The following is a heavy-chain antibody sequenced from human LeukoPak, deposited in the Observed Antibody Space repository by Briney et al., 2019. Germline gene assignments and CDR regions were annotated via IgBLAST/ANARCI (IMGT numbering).Heavy chain of an antibody. D-gene: IGHD3-22*01. V-gene: IGHV1-46*01. CDR2: INPSGGST. J-gene: IGHJ4*02. CDR1: GYTFTSYY. CDR3: ARDMEHYCDSGGYCPRGSLAY. Sequence: ASVKVSCRASGYTFTSYYMHWVRQAPGQGLEWMGIINPSGGSTSHAQKFQGRVTMTRDKSTSTVYMDLSSLRSEDTAVYYCARDMEHYCDSGGYCPRGSLAYWGQGTLVTVSS.